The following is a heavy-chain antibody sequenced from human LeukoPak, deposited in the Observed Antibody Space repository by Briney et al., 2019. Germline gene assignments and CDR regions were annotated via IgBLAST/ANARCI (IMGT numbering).Heavy chain of an antibody. Sequence: GGSLRLSCAASGFTFSSYWMSWVRQAPGKGLEWVANINQDGSEKYYVDSVKGRFTISRDNAKNSLYLQMNSLRAEDTAVYYCARDRVDTVMVTADYWGQGTLVTVSS. CDR3: ARDRVDTVMVTADY. CDR2: INQDGSEK. J-gene: IGHJ4*02. CDR1: GFTFSSYW. D-gene: IGHD5-18*01. V-gene: IGHV3-7*01.